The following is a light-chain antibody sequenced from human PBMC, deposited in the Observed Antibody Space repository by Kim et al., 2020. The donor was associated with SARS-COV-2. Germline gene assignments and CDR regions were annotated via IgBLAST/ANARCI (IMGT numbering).Light chain of an antibody. V-gene: IGLV3-1*01. CDR1: KLGDKY. CDR3: QAWASSTAGWV. J-gene: IGLJ3*02. CDR2: QDS. Sequence: SYELTQPPSVSVSPGQTASITCSGDKLGDKYACWYQQKPGQSPVLVIYQDSKRPSGIPERFSGSNSGNTATLTISGTQAMDEADYYCQAWASSTAGWVFG.